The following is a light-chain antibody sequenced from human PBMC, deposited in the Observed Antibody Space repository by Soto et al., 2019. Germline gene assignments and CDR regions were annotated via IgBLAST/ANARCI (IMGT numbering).Light chain of an antibody. CDR1: QSIDSW. CDR3: QQYSGSSRYT. Sequence: DIQMTQSPSTLSASVGDRVTITCRASQSIDSWLAWYQQKPGKGPKLLMYKASTLASGVPSRFSGSGSGTEFTLTISNLQPEDFGPYHCQQYSGSSRYTFGQGTKLEMK. V-gene: IGKV1-5*03. CDR2: KAS. J-gene: IGKJ2*01.